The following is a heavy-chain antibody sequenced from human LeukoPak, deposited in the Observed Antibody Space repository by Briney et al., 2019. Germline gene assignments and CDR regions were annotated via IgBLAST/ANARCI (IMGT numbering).Heavy chain of an antibody. CDR2: ISAYNGNT. Sequence: ASVKVSCKASGYTFTSYGISWVRQAPGQGREWMGWISAYNGNTNYAQKLQGRVTMTTDTSTSTAYMELRSLRSDDTAVYYCARVFYYDTSGHNWFDSWGQGTLVTVSS. CDR1: GYTFTSYG. D-gene: IGHD3-22*01. V-gene: IGHV1-18*01. CDR3: ARVFYYDTSGHNWFDS. J-gene: IGHJ5*01.